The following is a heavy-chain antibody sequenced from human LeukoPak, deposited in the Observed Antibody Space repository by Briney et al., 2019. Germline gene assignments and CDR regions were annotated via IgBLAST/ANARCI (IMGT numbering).Heavy chain of an antibody. D-gene: IGHD4-11*01. V-gene: IGHV4-4*07. CDR1: GGSMNIHF. CDR3: VREVTTPLDYYYYYMDV. J-gene: IGHJ6*03. CDR2: ISSSGTT. Sequence: SETLSLTCTVSGGSMNIHFWSWIRQSAGKGLEWIGRISSSGTTKYNPSLKSRVIMSIDTSKNQFSLKVTSVTAADTAVYYCVREVTTPLDYYYYYMDVWGKGTTVTVSS.